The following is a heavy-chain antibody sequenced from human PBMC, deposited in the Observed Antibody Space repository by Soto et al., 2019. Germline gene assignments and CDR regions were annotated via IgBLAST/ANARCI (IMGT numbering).Heavy chain of an antibody. V-gene: IGHV2-70*04. J-gene: IGHJ4*02. CDR1: GFSLSTSGVR. CDR2: IDWDDDK. D-gene: IGHD5-12*01. CDR3: ARGTSSGYDFWYFDY. Sequence: SGPTLVNPTRTLRLTCTFSGFSLSTSGVRVSWIRQPPGQALEWLARIDWDDDKFYSTSLKTRLTISKDTSKNQVVLTMTNMDPVDTATYSCARGTSSGYDFWYFDYCGQGTLVTVSS.